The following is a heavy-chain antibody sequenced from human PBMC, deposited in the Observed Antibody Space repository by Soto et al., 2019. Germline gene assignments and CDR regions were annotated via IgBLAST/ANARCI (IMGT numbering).Heavy chain of an antibody. CDR1: GGSINNDDFY. CDR2: VYYSGSS. J-gene: IGHJ2*01. V-gene: IGHV4-30-4*01. Sequence: TSETLSLTCSVSGGSINNDDFYWSWLRQTPGKGLQWIGYVYYSGSSDCIPSLKSRLSMSIDKSKNQFTLKLSSVTAADTAIYYCARMSYYYDKWYFDLWGRGTLVT. CDR3: ARMSYYYDKWYFDL. D-gene: IGHD3-22*01.